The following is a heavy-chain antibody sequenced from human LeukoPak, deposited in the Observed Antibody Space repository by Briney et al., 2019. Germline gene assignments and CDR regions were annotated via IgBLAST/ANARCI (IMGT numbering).Heavy chain of an antibody. D-gene: IGHD5-18*01. V-gene: IGHV3-53*01. Sequence: GRSLRLSCAASGFTVSSNYMSWVRQAPGKGLEWASVIYSGGSTYYADSVKGRFTISRDNSKNTLYLQMNSLRAEDTAVYYCARDKGKLWSNYYYYYYMDVWGKGTTVTVSS. CDR2: IYSGGST. J-gene: IGHJ6*03. CDR1: GFTVSSNY. CDR3: ARDKGKLWSNYYYYYYMDV.